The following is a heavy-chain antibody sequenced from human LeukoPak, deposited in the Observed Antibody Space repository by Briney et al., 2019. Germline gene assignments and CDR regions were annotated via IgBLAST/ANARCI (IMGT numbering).Heavy chain of an antibody. V-gene: IGHV3-23*01. CDR3: AKDLVRWLQLAPGAFDI. J-gene: IGHJ3*02. Sequence: GGSLRLSCAASGFTFSSYAMSWVRQAPGKGLDWVSAISGSGGSTYYADSVRGRFTISRDNSKNTLYLQMNSLRAEDTAVYYCAKDLVRWLQLAPGAFDIWGQGTMVTVSS. D-gene: IGHD5-24*01. CDR2: ISGSGGST. CDR1: GFTFSSYA.